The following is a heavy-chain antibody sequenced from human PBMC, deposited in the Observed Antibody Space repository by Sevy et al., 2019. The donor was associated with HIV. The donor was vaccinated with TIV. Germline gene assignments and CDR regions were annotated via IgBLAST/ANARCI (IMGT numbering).Heavy chain of an antibody. Sequence: ASVKVSCKASGYTFTSYEINWVRQATGQGLEWMGWMNPNSGNTAHAQKFQGRVALTRDTSIRPVYMELSGLRSEDTAVYYCARVRRKFYYGSGTYYKRSNDMDVWGQGTTVTVSS. CDR1: GYTFTSYE. V-gene: IGHV1-8*01. CDR2: MNPNSGNT. D-gene: IGHD3-10*01. J-gene: IGHJ6*02. CDR3: ARVRRKFYYGSGTYYKRSNDMDV.